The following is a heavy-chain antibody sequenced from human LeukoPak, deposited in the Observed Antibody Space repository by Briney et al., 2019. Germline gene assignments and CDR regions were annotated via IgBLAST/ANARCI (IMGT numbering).Heavy chain of an antibody. CDR1: GLIFSSYG. D-gene: IGHD3-10*01. J-gene: IGHJ4*02. V-gene: IGHV3-30*02. CDR3: VKDSKRWKTYYYKPGSHYFDY. Sequence: GGSLRLSCAVSGLIFSSYGMHWVRQAPGKGLEWVAFIRYDGSNKYYADSVKGRFTISRDNSKNTLYLQMNSLRAEDTAVYYCVKDSKRWKTYYYKPGSHYFDYWGQGTLVTVSS. CDR2: IRYDGSNK.